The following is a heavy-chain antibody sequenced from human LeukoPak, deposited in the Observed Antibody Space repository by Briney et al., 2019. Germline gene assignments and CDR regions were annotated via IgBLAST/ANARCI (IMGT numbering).Heavy chain of an antibody. Sequence: PSETLSLTCSVSGGSVSSDDYCWNWIRQHPGKGLEWIGYIYYSGSTYYNPSLKSRVALSVDTSKNQFSLKLSSLTAADTAVYYCAKSREEIRGLDAFDIWGQGTMVTVSS. CDR2: IYYSGST. J-gene: IGHJ3*02. D-gene: IGHD5-24*01. V-gene: IGHV4-31*03. CDR3: AKSREEIRGLDAFDI. CDR1: GGSVSSDDYC.